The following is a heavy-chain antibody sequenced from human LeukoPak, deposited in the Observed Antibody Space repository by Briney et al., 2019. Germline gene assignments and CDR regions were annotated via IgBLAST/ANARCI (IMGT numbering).Heavy chain of an antibody. Sequence: ASVKVSCKASGYTFTGYYMHWVRQAPGQGLEWMGWINPNSGGTNYAQKFQGRVTMTRDTSISTAYMELSRLRSDDTAVYYCATSYNWNYGLNYWGQGTLVTVSS. CDR1: GYTFTGYY. D-gene: IGHD1-7*01. CDR3: ATSYNWNYGLNY. V-gene: IGHV1-2*02. CDR2: INPNSGGT. J-gene: IGHJ4*02.